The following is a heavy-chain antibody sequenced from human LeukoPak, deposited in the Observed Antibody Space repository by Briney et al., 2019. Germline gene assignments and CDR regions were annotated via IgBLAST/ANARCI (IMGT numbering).Heavy chain of an antibody. V-gene: IGHV4-59*01. J-gene: IGHJ4*02. CDR3: ARVSMVRGVIKYFDY. CDR1: GGSISSYY. CDR2: IYYSGST. D-gene: IGHD3-10*01. Sequence: KPSETLSLTCTVSGGSISSYYWSWIRQPPGKGLEWIGYIYYSGSTNYNPSLKSRVTISVDTSKNQFSLKLSSVTAADTAVYYCARVSMVRGVIKYFDYWGQGTLVTVSS.